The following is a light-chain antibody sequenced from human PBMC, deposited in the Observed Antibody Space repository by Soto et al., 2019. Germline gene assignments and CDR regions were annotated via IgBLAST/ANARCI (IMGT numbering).Light chain of an antibody. V-gene: IGKV3-15*01. CDR1: QSVNSN. Sequence: EIVMTQSPATLSVSPGERATLSCRASQSVNSNLAWYQQKPGHSPRLLIYGASTRVTGIPARFSGSGSGTEFTLTISSLQSEDFAIYYCQQHHSWPPVFGQGTKVDIK. CDR3: QQHHSWPPV. CDR2: GAS. J-gene: IGKJ2*01.